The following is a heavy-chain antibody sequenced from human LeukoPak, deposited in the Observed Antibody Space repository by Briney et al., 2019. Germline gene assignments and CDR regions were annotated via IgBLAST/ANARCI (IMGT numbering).Heavy chain of an antibody. CDR1: GYSISSGYY. V-gene: IGHV4-38-2*02. D-gene: IGHD6-13*01. Sequence: ASETLSLTCTFSGYSISSGYYWAWIRQPPGKGLEWIGSIYNSGSTDYNPSLKSRVTISVDTSKNQFSLKLRSVTAADTAVYYCASQQQLVLLDWFDPWGQGTLVTVSS. J-gene: IGHJ5*02. CDR2: IYNSGST. CDR3: ASQQQLVLLDWFDP.